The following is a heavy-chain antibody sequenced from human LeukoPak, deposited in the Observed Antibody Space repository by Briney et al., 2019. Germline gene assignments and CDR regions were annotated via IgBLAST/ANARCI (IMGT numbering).Heavy chain of an antibody. CDR2: INHSGST. CDR1: GGSFSGYY. D-gene: IGHD3-10*01. J-gene: IGHJ4*02. Sequence: SETLSLTCAVYGGSFSGYYWSWIRQPPGKGLEWIGEINHSGSTNYNPSLKSRVTISVDTSKNQFSLKLSSVTAADTAVYYCARASIRGDDCWGQGTLVTVSS. CDR3: ARASIRGDDC. V-gene: IGHV4-34*01.